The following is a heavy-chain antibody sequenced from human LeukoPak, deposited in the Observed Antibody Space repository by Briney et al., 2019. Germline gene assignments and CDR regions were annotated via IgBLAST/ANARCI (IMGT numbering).Heavy chain of an antibody. V-gene: IGHV3-23*01. J-gene: IGHJ5*02. CDR2: ISGSGGST. CDR3: AKDSFTWGDYVGGT. Sequence: GGSLRLSCAASGFTFSNYGMSWVRQAPGKGLEWVSAISGSGGSTYYADSVKGRFTISRDNSKNTLYLQMNSLRAEDTAVYYCAKDSFTWGDYVGGTWGQGTLVTVSS. CDR1: GFTFSNYG. D-gene: IGHD4-17*01.